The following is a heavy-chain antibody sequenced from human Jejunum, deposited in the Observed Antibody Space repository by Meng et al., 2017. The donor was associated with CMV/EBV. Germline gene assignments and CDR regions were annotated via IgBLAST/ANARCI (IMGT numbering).Heavy chain of an antibody. Sequence: QVQLLQAGAEVRKPGASVRVSCKASGYTFSGYYIHWVRQAPGQPLEWMGWINPINGATKFAQKFQGWVTLTRDSSISTVYMELPRLKSDDTAFYYCARAYYQDSSGFYYWGQGTLVTVSS. V-gene: IGHV1-2*04. CDR2: INPINGAT. CDR3: ARAYYQDSSGFYY. D-gene: IGHD3-22*01. CDR1: GYTFSGYY. J-gene: IGHJ4*02.